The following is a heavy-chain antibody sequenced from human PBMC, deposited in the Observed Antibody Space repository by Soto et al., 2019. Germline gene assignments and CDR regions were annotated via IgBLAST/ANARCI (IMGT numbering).Heavy chain of an antibody. D-gene: IGHD2-15*01. V-gene: IGHV4-59*01. J-gene: IGHJ4*02. CDR1: GGSISSYY. CDR3: ARHIASQYCSVNSCYGPFDY. CDR2: VYFSGSA. Sequence: SETLSLTCTVSGGSISSYYWSWIRQPPGKGLEYIGYVYFSGSADYNPSLKSRVTISLDASKNQLSLKLTSVTAADTAIYYCARHIASQYCSVNSCYGPFDYWGQGTLVTVSS.